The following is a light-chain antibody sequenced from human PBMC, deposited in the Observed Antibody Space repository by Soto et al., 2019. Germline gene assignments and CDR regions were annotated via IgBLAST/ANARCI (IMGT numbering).Light chain of an antibody. CDR2: AAS. CDR1: QSIASY. Sequence: DIQMPPSPSSLSASVVESVTITCRASQSIASYLNWYQQRPGQAPKLLIHAASTLQSGVPSRFSGSEAESGTDFTLTISSLQPEEFATYDCQQSYTSPHFGQGTKVDIK. J-gene: IGKJ2*01. V-gene: IGKV1-39*01. CDR3: QQSYTSPH.